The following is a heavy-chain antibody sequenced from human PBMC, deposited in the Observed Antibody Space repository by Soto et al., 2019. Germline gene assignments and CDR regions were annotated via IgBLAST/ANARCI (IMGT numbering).Heavy chain of an antibody. CDR1: GFNFSSYG. D-gene: IGHD3-22*01. V-gene: IGHV3-33*01. J-gene: IGHJ4*02. CDR3: ARDQTDSGGYSDS. Sequence: GGSLRLSCEASGFNFSSYGIHWVRQAPGKGLEWVAIIWNDGSNEYYADSVKGRFTNSRDNSKNTVYLQVSKLRAEDTAVYFCARDQTDSGGYSDSWGQGTLVTVSS. CDR2: IWNDGSNE.